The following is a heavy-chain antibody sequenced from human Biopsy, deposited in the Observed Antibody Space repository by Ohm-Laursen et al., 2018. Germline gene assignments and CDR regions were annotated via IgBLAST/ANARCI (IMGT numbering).Heavy chain of an antibody. Sequence: GTLSLTWSVSGDSISSSTYYWGWIRQPPGKGLEWIWTIRNTYFRTSLKSRVTMSVDTSKNQFSLKLSSVTAADTGVYYCAQTRNDYGGFYFDYWGRGTLVTVSS. CDR3: AQTRNDYGGFYFDY. CDR1: GDSISSSTYY. J-gene: IGHJ4*02. D-gene: IGHD4/OR15-4a*01. CDR2: IRNT. V-gene: IGHV4-39*01.